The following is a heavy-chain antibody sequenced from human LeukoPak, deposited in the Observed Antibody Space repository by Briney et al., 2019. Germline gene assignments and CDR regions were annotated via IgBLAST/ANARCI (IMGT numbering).Heavy chain of an antibody. CDR1: GGTFSSYA. Sequence: SVKVSCKASGGTFSSYAISWVRQAPGQGLEWMGGIIPIFGTANYAQKFQGRVTITADESTSTAYMELSSLRSEDTAVYYCASTGPYGGTPRSDAFDIWGQGTMVTVSS. J-gene: IGHJ3*02. V-gene: IGHV1-69*13. CDR3: ASTGPYGGTPRSDAFDI. CDR2: IIPIFGTA. D-gene: IGHD4-23*01.